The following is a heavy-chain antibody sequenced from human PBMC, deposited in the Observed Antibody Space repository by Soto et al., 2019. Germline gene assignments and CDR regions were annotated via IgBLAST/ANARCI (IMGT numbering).Heavy chain of an antibody. CDR3: ARGSYNYDSSGYYHY. V-gene: IGHV4-30-4*01. D-gene: IGHD3-22*01. Sequence: SETMSLTCTVSGGSISSGDYYWSWIRQPPGKGLEWIGYIYYSGSTYYNPSLKSRVTISVDTSKNQFSLKLSSVTAADTAVYYCARGSYNYDSSGYYHYWGQGPLVTVPQ. J-gene: IGHJ4*02. CDR1: GGSISSGDYY. CDR2: IYYSGST.